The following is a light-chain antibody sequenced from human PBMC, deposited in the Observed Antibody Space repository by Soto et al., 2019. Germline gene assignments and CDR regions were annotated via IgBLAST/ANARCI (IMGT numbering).Light chain of an antibody. CDR2: GAS. V-gene: IGKV3-15*01. J-gene: IGKJ1*01. CDR3: QQYNKWPWT. CDR1: QSVSSSY. Sequence: EIVLTQSPGTLSLSPGERATLSCRASQSVSSSYLAWYQQKPGQAPRLLISGASTGATGVPATFSGSGSGTEFTLTINSLQSEDFAIYYCQQYNKWPWTFGQGTKVDIK.